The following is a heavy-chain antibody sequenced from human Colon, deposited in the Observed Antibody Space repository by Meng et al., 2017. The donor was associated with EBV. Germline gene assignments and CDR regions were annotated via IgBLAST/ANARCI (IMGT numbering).Heavy chain of an antibody. J-gene: IGHJ4*02. D-gene: IGHD2-21*02. CDR3: ARVGAYCGGDCYHPR. CDR2: IYHSGST. Sequence: GLLQVSGPGLLNPPGRLPRPCGVAGGSLSSRNWWSWVRQPPGKGLEWIGEIYHSGSTNYNPSLKSRVTISVDESKNQFSLRLSSVTAADTAVYYCARVGAYCGGDCYHPRWGQGTLVTVSS. CDR1: GGSLSSRNW. V-gene: IGHV4-4*03.